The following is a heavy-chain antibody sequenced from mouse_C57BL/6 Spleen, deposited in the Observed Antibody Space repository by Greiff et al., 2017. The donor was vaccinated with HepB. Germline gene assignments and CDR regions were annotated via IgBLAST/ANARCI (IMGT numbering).Heavy chain of an antibody. CDR1: GYTFTSYW. D-gene: IGHD4-1*01. J-gene: IGHJ2*01. CDR2: IHPNSGST. CDR3: ARREERLGH. Sequence: QVHVKQPGAELVKPGASVKLSCKASGYTFTSYWMHWVKQRPGQGLEWIGMIHPNSGSTNYNEKFKSKATLTVDKSSSTAYMQLSSLTSEDSAVYYCARREERLGHWGQGTTLTVSS. V-gene: IGHV1-64*01.